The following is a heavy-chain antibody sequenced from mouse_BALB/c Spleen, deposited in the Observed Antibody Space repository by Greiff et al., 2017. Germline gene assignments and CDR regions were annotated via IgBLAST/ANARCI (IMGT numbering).Heavy chain of an antibody. CDR3: ASEYAEGWFAY. V-gene: IGHV1-39*01. CDR1: GYSFTDYI. Sequence: VQLQQTGPELVKPGASVKISCKASGYSFTDYIMLWVKQSHGKSLEWIGNINPYYGSTSYNLKFKGKATLTVDKSSSTAYMQLNSLTSEDSAVYYCASEYAEGWFAYWGQGTLVTVSA. CDR2: INPYYGST. J-gene: IGHJ3*01. D-gene: IGHD2-10*02.